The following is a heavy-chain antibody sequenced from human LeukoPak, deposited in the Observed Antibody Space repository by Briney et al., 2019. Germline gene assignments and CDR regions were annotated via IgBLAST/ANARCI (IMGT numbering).Heavy chain of an antibody. CDR1: GYTFTGYY. D-gene: IGHD3-10*01. V-gene: IGHV1-2*02. CDR3: ATGFVGFGEPHDY. Sequence: ASVKVSCKASGYTFTGYYMHWVRQAPGQGLEWMGWINPNSGGTNYAQKFQGRVTMTRDTSISTAYMELSRLRSEDTAVYYCATGFVGFGEPHDYWGQGTLVTVSS. J-gene: IGHJ4*02. CDR2: INPNSGGT.